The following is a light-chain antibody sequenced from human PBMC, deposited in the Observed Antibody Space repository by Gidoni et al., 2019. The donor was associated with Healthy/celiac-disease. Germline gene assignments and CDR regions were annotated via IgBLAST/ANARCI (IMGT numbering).Light chain of an antibody. CDR1: QSVSSN. Sequence: TVITQSPATLSVSPGERATLSCRASQSVSSNLAWYQQKPGQAPRLLIYGASTRATGIPARFSGSGSGTEFTLTISSLQSEDFAVYYCQQYNNWPPLTFGGGTKVEIK. CDR2: GAS. V-gene: IGKV3-15*01. CDR3: QQYNNWPPLT. J-gene: IGKJ4*01.